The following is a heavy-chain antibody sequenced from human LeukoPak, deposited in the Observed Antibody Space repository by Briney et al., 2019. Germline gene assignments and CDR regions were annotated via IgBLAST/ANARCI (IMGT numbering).Heavy chain of an antibody. CDR1: GGTFSSYA. CDR3: ARPSSIAARPQFDY. V-gene: IGHV1-69*04. Sequence: GASVKVSCKASGGTFSSYAISWVRQAPGQGLEWMGRIIPILGTANYAQKFQGRVTITADKSTSTAYMELSSLRSEDTAVYYCARPSSIAARPQFDYWGQGTLVTVSS. D-gene: IGHD6-6*01. CDR2: IIPILGTA. J-gene: IGHJ4*02.